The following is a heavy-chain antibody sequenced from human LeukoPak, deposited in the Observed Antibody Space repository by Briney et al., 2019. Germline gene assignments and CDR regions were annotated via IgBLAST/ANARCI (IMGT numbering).Heavy chain of an antibody. V-gene: IGHV3-23*01. J-gene: IGHJ4*02. CDR3: AKGEFWSAYYN. D-gene: IGHD3-3*01. Sequence: PGGSLRLSCAASGFTFSTFAMNWVRQAPGKRLEWVSTISDAAGTTYYADSVRGRFTISRDNSKNTLYLQMNSLRAEDTAVYDCAKGEFWSAYYNWGQGTLVTVSS. CDR1: GFTFSTFA. CDR2: ISDAAGTT.